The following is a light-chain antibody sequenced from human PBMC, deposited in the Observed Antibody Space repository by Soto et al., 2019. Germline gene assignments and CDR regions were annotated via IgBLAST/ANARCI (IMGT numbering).Light chain of an antibody. CDR2: GAS. V-gene: IGKV3-15*01. J-gene: IGKJ2*01. Sequence: EVVLTQSPATLSVSPGERASLSCRASQNLSRNLAWYQHQPGQAPRLLIYGASTRVTGIPARFGGSGSGTDFTLTTSSLQSEDSAVSYCQPYDNWPHSFGQGTKLEI. CDR3: QPYDNWPHS. CDR1: QNLSRN.